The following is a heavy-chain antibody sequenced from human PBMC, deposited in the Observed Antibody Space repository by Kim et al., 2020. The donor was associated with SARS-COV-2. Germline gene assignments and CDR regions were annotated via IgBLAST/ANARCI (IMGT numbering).Heavy chain of an antibody. V-gene: IGHV5-51*01. CDR3: ARLDSSGWDYYYYGMDV. CDR1: GNSFTSYW. Sequence: GESLKISCKGSGNSFTSYWIGWVRQMPGKGLEWMGIIYPGDTDTRYSPSFQGQVTISADKSISTTYLQWSHLKASDTAIYYCARLDSSGWDYYYYGMDVWGHGATVTVS. CDR2: IYPGDTDT. J-gene: IGHJ6*02. D-gene: IGHD6-19*01.